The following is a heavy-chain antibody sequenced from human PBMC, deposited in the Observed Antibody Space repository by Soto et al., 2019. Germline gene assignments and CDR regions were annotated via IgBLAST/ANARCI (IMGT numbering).Heavy chain of an antibody. V-gene: IGHV4-31*03. CDR2: IYYSGST. J-gene: IGHJ4*02. Sequence: SETLSLTCTVSGGSISSGGYYWSWIRQHPGKGLEWIGYIYYSGSTYYNPSLKSRVTISVDTSKNQFSLKLSSVTAADTAVYYCASNYDSSGYYDYWGQGTLVTVSS. CDR3: ASNYDSSGYYDY. CDR1: GGSISSGGYY. D-gene: IGHD3-22*01.